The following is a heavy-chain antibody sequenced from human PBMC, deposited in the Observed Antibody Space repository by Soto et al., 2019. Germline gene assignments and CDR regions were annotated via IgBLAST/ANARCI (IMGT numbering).Heavy chain of an antibody. CDR1: GGSFSGYY. J-gene: IGHJ4*02. D-gene: IGHD3-10*01. Sequence: QVQLQQWGAGLLKPSETLSLTCAVYGGSFSGYYWSWIRQPPGKGLEWIGEINHSGSTNYNPSLKSRVTISVDTSKNQFSLKLSSVTAADTAVYYCARGVKYYYGSGSYRGLDYWGQGTLVTVSS. CDR2: INHSGST. V-gene: IGHV4-34*01. CDR3: ARGVKYYYGSGSYRGLDY.